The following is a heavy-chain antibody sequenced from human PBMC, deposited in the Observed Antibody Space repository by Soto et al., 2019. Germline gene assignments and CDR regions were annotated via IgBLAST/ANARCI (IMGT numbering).Heavy chain of an antibody. J-gene: IGHJ4*02. Sequence: QLQLQESGPGLVKPSETLSLTCTVSGGSISSSSYYWGWIRQPPGKGLEWIGNIYYSGSTYYNPSLKRRVTISVDTSKNQFSLKRSSVTAADTAVYYCARRGSGGIAVAGTPFDYWGQRTLVTVSS. CDR1: GGSISSSSYY. V-gene: IGHV4-39*01. D-gene: IGHD6-19*01. CDR3: ARRGSGGIAVAGTPFDY. CDR2: IYYSGST.